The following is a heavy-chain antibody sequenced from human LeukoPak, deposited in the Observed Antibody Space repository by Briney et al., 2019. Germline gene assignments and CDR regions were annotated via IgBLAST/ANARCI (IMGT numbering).Heavy chain of an antibody. CDR2: IWYDGSNK. J-gene: IGHJ6*02. Sequence: GGSLRLSCAASGFTFSSYGMHWVRQAPGKGLEWVAVIWYDGSNKYYADSVKGRFTISRDNSKNTLYLQMNSLRAEDTAVYYCAREWSRRPYYYYYGMDVWGQGTTVTVSS. CDR1: GFTFSSYG. CDR3: AREWSRRPYYYYYGMDV. D-gene: IGHD2-15*01. V-gene: IGHV3-33*01.